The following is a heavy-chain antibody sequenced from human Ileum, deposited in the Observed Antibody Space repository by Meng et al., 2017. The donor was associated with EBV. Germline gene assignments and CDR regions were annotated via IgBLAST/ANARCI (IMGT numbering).Heavy chain of an antibody. CDR2: ISHDGSNT. D-gene: IGHD2-21*01. J-gene: IGHJ4*02. CDR1: GFNFSSYV. V-gene: IGHV3-74*03. CDR3: TTDTRFRIDS. Sequence: EVQLVEAGGGLVQPGGSLRLSCAAFGFNFSSYVMHWVRQAPGKGLVWVSRISHDGSNTMYADSVKGRFTVSRDNAKNTLYVQMNNLRAEDTAVYYCTTDTRFRIDSWGQGTLVTVSS.